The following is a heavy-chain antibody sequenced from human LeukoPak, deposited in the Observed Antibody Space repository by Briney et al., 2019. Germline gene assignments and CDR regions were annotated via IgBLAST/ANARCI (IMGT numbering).Heavy chain of an antibody. J-gene: IGHJ5*02. CDR2: IKSKTDGGTA. CDR1: GFTYSNAW. V-gene: IGHV3-15*01. CDR3: TTLTRITMIVVVPA. D-gene: IGHD3-22*01. Sequence: GGSLRLXCAASGFTYSNAWMSWVRQAPGKGLEWVGRIKSKTDGGTADYAAPVKGRFTISRDDSKNTLYLQMNSLKTEDTAVYYCTTLTRITMIVVVPAWGQGTLVTVSS.